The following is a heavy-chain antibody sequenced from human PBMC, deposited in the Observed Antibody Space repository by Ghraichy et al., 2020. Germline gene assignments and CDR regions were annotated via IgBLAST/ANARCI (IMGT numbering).Heavy chain of an antibody. CDR3: AEGGITPFRPLFDY. V-gene: IGHV3-23*01. D-gene: IGHD1-14*01. J-gene: IGHJ4*02. CDR2: VTSADDT. Sequence: GSLNISCPTSRFTFTIHAMSWVRQAPGKGLEWVSTVTSADDTYYADSVQGRFTISRDNSKNTIYLQMNNLGAEDTAVYYCAEGGITPFRPLFDYWDQGALVTVSS. CDR1: RFTFTIHA.